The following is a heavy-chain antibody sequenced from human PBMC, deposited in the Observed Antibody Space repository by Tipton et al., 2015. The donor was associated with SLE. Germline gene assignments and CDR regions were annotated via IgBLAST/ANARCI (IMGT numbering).Heavy chain of an antibody. J-gene: IGHJ4*02. CDR2: IHTTGST. CDR3: AVILIDSEN. D-gene: IGHD1-26*01. V-gene: IGHV4-61*09. Sequence: TLSLTCTVSGASVSSDSYYWSWVRPPAGQGRVWVGHIHTTGSTNYSPSLKNRVTISVDTTKNQFSLNLRSVTAADTAVYYCAVILIDSENWGQGTLVTVSS. CDR1: GASVSSDSYY.